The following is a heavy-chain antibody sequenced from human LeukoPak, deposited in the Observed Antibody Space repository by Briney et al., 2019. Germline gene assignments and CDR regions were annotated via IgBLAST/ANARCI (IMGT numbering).Heavy chain of an antibody. CDR3: AKGGSLGFDY. V-gene: IGHV3-30*02. CDR1: GFSFSNYD. J-gene: IGHJ4*02. Sequence: GGSLRLSCAASGFSFSNYDMHWVRQAPGKGLEWVASIRYDGNNKYSADSVKGRFTISRDNSKNTLFLQMNTLRAEDTAVYCCAKGGSLGFDYWGQGTLVTVSS. CDR2: IRYDGNNK. D-gene: IGHD7-27*01.